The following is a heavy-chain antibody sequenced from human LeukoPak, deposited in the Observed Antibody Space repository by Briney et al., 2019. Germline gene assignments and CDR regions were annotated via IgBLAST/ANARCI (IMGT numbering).Heavy chain of an antibody. V-gene: IGHV4-30-4*01. CDR3: ARDTAYGYCSSTSCYD. Sequence: SETLSLTCTVSGGSISSGDYYWSWIRQPPGKGLEWIGYIYYSGSTYYNPSLKSRVTISVDTSKNQFSLKLSSVTAADTAVYYCARDTAYGYCSSTSCYDWGQGTLVTVSS. J-gene: IGHJ4*02. CDR1: GGSISSGDYY. D-gene: IGHD2-2*01. CDR2: IYYSGST.